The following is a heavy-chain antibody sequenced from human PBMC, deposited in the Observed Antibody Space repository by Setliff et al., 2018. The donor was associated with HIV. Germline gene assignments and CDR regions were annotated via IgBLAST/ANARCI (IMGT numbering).Heavy chain of an antibody. Sequence: GGSLRLSCATYGFTFSSYAMYWVRQAPGKGLEYVSAINSNGGSTYYADSVKGRFTISRDDSKSTVYLQMGSLRAEDMAVYYCARVRVAAVAPYFDFWGQGALVTVSS. CDR2: INSNGGST. D-gene: IGHD6-13*01. CDR1: GFTFSSYA. CDR3: ARVRVAAVAPYFDF. J-gene: IGHJ4*02. V-gene: IGHV3-64*02.